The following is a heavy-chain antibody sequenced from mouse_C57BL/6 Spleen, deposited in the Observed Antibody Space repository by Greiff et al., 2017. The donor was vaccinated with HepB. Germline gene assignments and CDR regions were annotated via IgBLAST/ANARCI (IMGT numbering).Heavy chain of an antibody. Sequence: ESGPGILQPSQTLSLTCSFSGFSLSTFGMGVGWIRQPSGKGLEWLAHIWWDDDKYYNPALKSRLTISKDTSKNQVFLKIANVDTADTATYYCARIGDYGRGPYYYAMDYWGQGTSVTVSS. D-gene: IGHD1-1*01. CDR2: IWWDDDK. J-gene: IGHJ4*01. CDR1: GFSLSTFGMG. V-gene: IGHV8-8*01. CDR3: ARIGDYGRGPYYYAMDY.